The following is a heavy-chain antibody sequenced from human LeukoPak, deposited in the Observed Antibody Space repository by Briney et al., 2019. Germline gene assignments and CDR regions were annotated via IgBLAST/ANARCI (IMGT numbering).Heavy chain of an antibody. D-gene: IGHD3-22*01. J-gene: IGHJ4*02. CDR1: GESFDGYY. CDR3: ARGILRDYYDSSGFYHRGGVGY. CDR2: IYYSGST. Sequence: SETLSLTCAVYGESFDGYYWSWIRQSPGKGLEWIGYIYYSGSTNYNPSLKSRVTISVDTSKNQFSLRLSSVTAADTAVYFCARGILRDYYDSSGFYHRGGVGYWGQGTLVTVSS. V-gene: IGHV4-59*08.